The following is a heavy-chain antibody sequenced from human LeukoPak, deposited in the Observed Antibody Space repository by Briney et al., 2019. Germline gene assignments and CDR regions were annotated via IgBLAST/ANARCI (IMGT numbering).Heavy chain of an antibody. J-gene: IGHJ4*02. D-gene: IGHD2-2*01. CDR3: ARGFRSLYCSSTSCYAKGIPFDY. CDR1: GGSFSGYY. V-gene: IGHV4-34*01. Sequence: PSETLSLTCAVYGGSFSGYYWSWIRQPPGKGLEWIGEINHSGSTNYNPSLKSRVTISVDTSKNQFSLKLSSVTAADTAVYYCARGFRSLYCSSTSCYAKGIPFDYWGQGTLVTVSS. CDR2: INHSGST.